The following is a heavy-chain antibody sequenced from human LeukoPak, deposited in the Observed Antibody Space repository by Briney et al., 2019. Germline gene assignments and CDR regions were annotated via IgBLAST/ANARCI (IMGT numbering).Heavy chain of an antibody. J-gene: IGHJ3*02. CDR2: ISGSGGST. CDR3: ATDDFDSSGYTYPLSNAFDI. Sequence: GGSLRLSCAASGFTFSSYAMSWVRQAPGKGLEWVSAISGSGGSTYYADSVKGRFTISRDNSKNTLYLQMNSLRAEDTAVYYCATDDFDSSGYTYPLSNAFDIWGQGPMVTVPS. D-gene: IGHD3-22*01. CDR1: GFTFSSYA. V-gene: IGHV3-23*01.